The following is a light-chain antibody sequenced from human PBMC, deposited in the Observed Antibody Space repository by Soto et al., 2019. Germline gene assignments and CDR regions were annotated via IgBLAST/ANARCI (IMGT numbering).Light chain of an antibody. V-gene: IGKV3-11*01. CDR1: QSVTFY. Sequence: EIVLTQSPATLSLSQVQRATLSCRASQSVTFYLAWYQQKPGQAPRLLIYDTSNRATGIPARFSGSGSGTEFTLTISSLEPGDFAVYYCQQRGTWPPTFGQGTKLEIK. CDR2: DTS. CDR3: QQRGTWPPT. J-gene: IGKJ2*01.